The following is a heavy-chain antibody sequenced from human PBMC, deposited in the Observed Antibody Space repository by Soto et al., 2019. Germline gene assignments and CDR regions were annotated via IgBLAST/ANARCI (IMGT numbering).Heavy chain of an antibody. CDR3: AKRGPVVTLEKYFDY. V-gene: IGHV3-23*01. J-gene: IGHJ4*02. CDR1: GFAFKNYA. CDR2: ISGSGNT. Sequence: VGSLRLSCVASGFAFKNYAMTWVRQAPGKGLEWVSGISGSGNTYYADSVKGRFTISRDNPKNTLYLQMDSLRAEDTAVYYCAKRGPVVTLEKYFDYWGQGTLVTVSS. D-gene: IGHD2-21*02.